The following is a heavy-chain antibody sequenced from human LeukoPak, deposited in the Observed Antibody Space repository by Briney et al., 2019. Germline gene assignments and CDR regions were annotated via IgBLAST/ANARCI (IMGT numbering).Heavy chain of an antibody. Sequence: GESLKISCKGSGYSFTSYWIGWVRQMPGKGLEWMGIIYPGDSDTRYSPSFQGQVTISADKSISTAYLQWSSLKASDTAMYYCARHPLEMGASNYYYYYMDVWGKGTTVTISS. D-gene: IGHD1-26*01. CDR2: IYPGDSDT. CDR3: ARHPLEMGASNYYYYYMDV. V-gene: IGHV5-51*01. J-gene: IGHJ6*03. CDR1: GYSFTSYW.